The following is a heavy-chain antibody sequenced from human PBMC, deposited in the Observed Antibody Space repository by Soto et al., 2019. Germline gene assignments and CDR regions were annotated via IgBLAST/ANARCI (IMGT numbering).Heavy chain of an antibody. V-gene: IGHV4-34*01. J-gene: IGHJ4*02. CDR1: GGSFSGYY. CDR3: ARESWNDYVWGSYRYPVGFDY. CDR2: INHSGST. Sequence: LSLTCAVYGGSFSGYYCSWIRQPPGKGLEWIGEINHSGSTNYNPSLKSRVTISVDTSKNQFSLKLSSVTAADTAVYYCARESWNDYVWGSYRYPVGFDYWGQGTLVTVSS. D-gene: IGHD3-16*02.